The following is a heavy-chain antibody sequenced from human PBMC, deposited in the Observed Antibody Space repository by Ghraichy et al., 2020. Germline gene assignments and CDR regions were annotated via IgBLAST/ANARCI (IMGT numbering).Heavy chain of an antibody. D-gene: IGHD1-1*01. CDR1: GFSFSSHG. Sequence: GGSLRLSCAASGFSFSSHGMHWVRQAPGKGLEWVTFIRRDGSETFYLASVEGRFTISRDTSKNTLYLHLNNLRAEDTAVYFCARDFLEAHIIFDSWGQGTPVTVSS. V-gene: IGHV3-30*02. CDR2: IRRDGSET. J-gene: IGHJ4*02. CDR3: ARDFLEAHIIFDS.